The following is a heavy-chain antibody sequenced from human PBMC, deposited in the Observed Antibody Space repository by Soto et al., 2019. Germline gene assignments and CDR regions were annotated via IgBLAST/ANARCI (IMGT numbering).Heavy chain of an antibody. CDR1: GGSFSGYY. CDR2: INHSGST. D-gene: IGHD3-10*01. J-gene: IGHJ3*02. CDR3: ARGASITMVRGVIKKPAFDI. Sequence: ASETLSLTCAVYGGSFSGYYWSWIRQPPGKGLEWIGEINHSGSTNYNPSLKSRVTISVDTSKNQFSLTLSSVTAADTAVYYCARGASITMVRGVIKKPAFDIWGQGTMVTVSS. V-gene: IGHV4-34*01.